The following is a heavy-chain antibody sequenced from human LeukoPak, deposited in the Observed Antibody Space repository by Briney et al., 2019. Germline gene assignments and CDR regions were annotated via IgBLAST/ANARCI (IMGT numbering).Heavy chain of an antibody. CDR2: IKQDGSEK. CDR1: GFTFRSYN. J-gene: IGHJ4*02. Sequence: GGSLRLSCAASGFTFRSYNMNWVRQAPGKGLEWVANIKQDGSEKYYVDSVKGRFTISRDNAKNSLYLQMNSLRAEDTAVYYCARERQNKDFWSGGDYWGQGTLVTVSS. D-gene: IGHD3-3*01. CDR3: ARERQNKDFWSGGDY. V-gene: IGHV3-7*01.